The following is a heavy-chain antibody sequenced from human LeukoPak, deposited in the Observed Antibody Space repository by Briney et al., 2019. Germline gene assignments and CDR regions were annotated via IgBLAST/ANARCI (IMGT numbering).Heavy chain of an antibody. D-gene: IGHD1-26*01. V-gene: IGHV3-30-3*01. CDR1: GFTFSSYA. CDR3: AKAGGSQGDDNWFDP. Sequence: GSLRLSCAASGFTFSSYAMRWVRQAPGKGLEWVAVISYDGSNKYYADSVKGRFTISRDNSKKTLYVQMNSLRADDTAVYYCAKAGGSQGDDNWFDPWGQGTLVTVSS. CDR2: ISYDGSNK. J-gene: IGHJ5*02.